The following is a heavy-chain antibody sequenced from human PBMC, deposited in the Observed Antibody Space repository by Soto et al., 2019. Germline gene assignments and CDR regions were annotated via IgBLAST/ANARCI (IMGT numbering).Heavy chain of an antibody. CDR1: GYTFTGYY. J-gene: IGHJ6*02. Sequence: GASVKVSCKASGYTFTGYYMHWVRQAPGQGLEWMGWINPNSGGTNYAQKFQGWVTMTRDTSISTAYMELSRLRSDDTAVYYCARDGRSGSPWLLYAGSYGMDVWGQGTTVTVSS. CDR3: ARDGRSGSPWLLYAGSYGMDV. D-gene: IGHD3-3*01. CDR2: INPNSGGT. V-gene: IGHV1-2*04.